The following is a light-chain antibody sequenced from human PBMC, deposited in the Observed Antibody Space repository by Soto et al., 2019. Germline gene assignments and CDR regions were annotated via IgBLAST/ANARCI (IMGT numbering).Light chain of an antibody. CDR2: EVS. Sequence: QSALTQPASVSGSPGQSITISCTGTSSDVGSYNLVSWYQQHPGKAPKLMIYEVSKRPSGVSNHFSGSKSGNTASLTISGLQAEDEADYYCCSYAGSSTFEFGGGTKLTVL. J-gene: IGLJ2*01. CDR1: SSDVGSYNL. CDR3: CSYAGSSTFE. V-gene: IGLV2-23*02.